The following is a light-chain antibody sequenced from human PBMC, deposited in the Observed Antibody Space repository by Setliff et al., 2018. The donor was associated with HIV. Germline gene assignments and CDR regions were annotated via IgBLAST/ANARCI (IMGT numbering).Light chain of an antibody. V-gene: IGLV2-23*02. Sequence: QSALTQPASVSGSPGQSITISCTGTSSDVGSYKLVPWYQQHPGKAPKVMIYEVTKRPSGVSNRFSGSKSANTASLTISGLQAEDEADYYCCSYAGSGTLYVFGTGTKVTVL. CDR3: CSYAGSGTLYV. J-gene: IGLJ1*01. CDR1: SSDVGSYKL. CDR2: EVT.